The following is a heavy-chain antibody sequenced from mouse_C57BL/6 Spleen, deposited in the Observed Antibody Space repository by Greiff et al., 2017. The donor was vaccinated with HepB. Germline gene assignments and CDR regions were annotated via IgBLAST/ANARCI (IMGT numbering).Heavy chain of an antibody. D-gene: IGHD1-1*01. CDR2: IWTGGGT. CDR1: GFSLISYA. Sequence: VQLKESGPGLVAPSQSLSITCTVSGFSLISYAISWVRQPPGKGLEWLGGIWTGGGTNYNSALKSRLSISKDNSKSQVFLKMNSLQTDDTARYYCASFYGSSYAWFAYWGQGTLVTVSA. J-gene: IGHJ3*01. V-gene: IGHV2-9-1*01. CDR3: ASFYGSSYAWFAY.